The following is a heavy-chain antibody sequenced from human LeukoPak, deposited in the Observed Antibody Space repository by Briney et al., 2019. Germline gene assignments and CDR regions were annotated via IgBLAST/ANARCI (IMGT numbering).Heavy chain of an antibody. D-gene: IGHD3-9*01. J-gene: IGHJ4*02. Sequence: ASVKVSCKASGGTFSSYAISWVRQAPGQGLEWMGWINPNSGGTNYAQKFQGRVTTTRDTSISTAYMELSRLRSDDTAVYYCASDLYYDILTGYYTDYWGQGTLVTVSS. CDR1: GGTFSSYA. CDR3: ASDLYYDILTGYYTDY. CDR2: INPNSGGT. V-gene: IGHV1-2*02.